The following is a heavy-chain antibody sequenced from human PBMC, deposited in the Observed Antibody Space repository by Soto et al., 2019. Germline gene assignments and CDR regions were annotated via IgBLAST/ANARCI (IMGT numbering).Heavy chain of an antibody. CDR3: XXXXXXXXXXXHXYFDP. J-gene: IGHJ2*01. CDR1: GGSIXXXXXX. V-gene: IGHV4-31*03. CDR2: IYYSGST. Sequence: QVQLQESGPGLVKPSQTLSLTCTVSGGSIXXXXXXXSWIRQHXGXGXXWIGYIYYSGSTYYKPSLKSRVTISXXXXXXXXXXXXXXXXXXXXXXXXXXXXXXXXXXXHXYFDPWGRGTLVTVSS.